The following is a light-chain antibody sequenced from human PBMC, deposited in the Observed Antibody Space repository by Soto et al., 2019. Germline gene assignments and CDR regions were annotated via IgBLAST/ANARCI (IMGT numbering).Light chain of an antibody. CDR2: WAS. CDR3: QQYYNLPYT. V-gene: IGKV4-1*01. CDR1: ESVLHSPNNKNY. J-gene: IGKJ2*01. Sequence: DIVMTQSPDSLAVSLGERATINCKSSESVLHSPNNKNYLTWYQQKPGQPPKVVIYWASTRESGVPDRFSGSGSGTDSTLTISSLQAEDVAVYYCQQYYNLPYTFGQGTKLEIK.